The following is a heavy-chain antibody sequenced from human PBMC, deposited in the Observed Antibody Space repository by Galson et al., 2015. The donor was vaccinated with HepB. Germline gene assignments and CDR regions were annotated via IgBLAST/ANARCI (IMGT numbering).Heavy chain of an antibody. V-gene: IGHV3-74*01. CDR1: GFTFSSYW. CDR3: ARDIVVVIAATQDYYYYGMDV. D-gene: IGHD2-15*01. J-gene: IGHJ6*02. CDR2: INSDGSST. Sequence: SLRLSCAASGFTFSSYWMRWVRQAPGKGLVWVSRINSDGSSTTYADSVKGRFTISRDNAKNTLYLQMNSLRAEDTAVYYCARDIVVVIAATQDYYYYGMDVWGQGTTVTVSS.